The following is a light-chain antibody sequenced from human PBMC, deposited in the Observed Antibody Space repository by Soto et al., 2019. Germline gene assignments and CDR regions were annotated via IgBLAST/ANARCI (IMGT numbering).Light chain of an antibody. V-gene: IGLV4-69*01. J-gene: IGLJ3*02. CDR1: SGHSTYI. CDR2: LNSDGSH. Sequence: QSVLTQSPSASASLGASVKLTCTLSSGHSTYIIAWHQQQPEKGPRYLMNLNSDGSHSKGDGIPDRFSGSSSGAERYLTISSLQSEDEADYYCQTWGAGVWVFGGGTKVTVL. CDR3: QTWGAGVWV.